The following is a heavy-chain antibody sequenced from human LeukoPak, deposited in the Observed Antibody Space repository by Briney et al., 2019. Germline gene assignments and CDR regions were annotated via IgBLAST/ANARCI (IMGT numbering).Heavy chain of an antibody. CDR1: GYTFTSYG. Sequence: ASVKVSCKASGYTFTSYGISWVRQAPGQGLEWMGWISAYNGNTNYAQKLQGRVTMTTDTSTSTAYMEMKSLRCDDTAVYYCARFRSGYCSGGSCSGWFDPWGQGTLVTVSS. D-gene: IGHD2-15*01. CDR2: ISAYNGNT. V-gene: IGHV1-18*01. J-gene: IGHJ5*02. CDR3: ARFRSGYCSGGSCSGWFDP.